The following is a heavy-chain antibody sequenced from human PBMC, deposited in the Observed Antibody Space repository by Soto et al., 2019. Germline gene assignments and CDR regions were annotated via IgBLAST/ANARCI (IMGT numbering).Heavy chain of an antibody. Sequence: QVQLQQWGAGLLKPSESLSLTCSVYGGSFSNYYWSWIRQPPGKGLEWIGEIDHSGSTNYNPSLKGRFTISVNTSTNPFSLKLSSVTAAETAVYSCARRYSGYDFDFWGQGTLVTVSS. CDR1: GGSFSNYY. V-gene: IGHV4-34*01. J-gene: IGHJ4*02. D-gene: IGHD5-12*01. CDR3: ARRYSGYDFDF. CDR2: IDHSGST.